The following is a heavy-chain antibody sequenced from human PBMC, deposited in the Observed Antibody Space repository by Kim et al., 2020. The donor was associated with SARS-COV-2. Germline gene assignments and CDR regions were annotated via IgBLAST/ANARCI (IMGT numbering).Heavy chain of an antibody. V-gene: IGHV3-74*01. D-gene: IGHD3-10*01. J-gene: IGHJ6*02. CDR3: YGSGSYFNYYYYGMDV. CDR1: GFTFSSYW. CDR2: INSDGSST. Sequence: GGSLRLSCAASGFTFSSYWMHWVRQAPGKGLVWVSRINSDGSSTSYADSVKGRFTISRDNAKNTLYLQMNSLRAEDTAVYYCYGSGSYFNYYYYGMDVWGQGTTVTVSS.